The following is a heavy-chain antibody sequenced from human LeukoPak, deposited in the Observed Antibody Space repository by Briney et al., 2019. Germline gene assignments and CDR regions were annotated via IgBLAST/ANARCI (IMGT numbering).Heavy chain of an antibody. CDR3: ARGGGLDV. CDR2: INHNGNVN. D-gene: IGHD3-16*01. V-gene: IGHV3-7*03. J-gene: IGHJ6*02. Sequence: PGGSLRLSCAASGFTFSSNYMNWARQAPGKGLEWVASINHNGNVNYYVDSVKGRFTISRDNAKNSLYLQMSNLGAEDTAVYFCARGGGLDVWGQGATVTVSS. CDR1: GFTFSSNY.